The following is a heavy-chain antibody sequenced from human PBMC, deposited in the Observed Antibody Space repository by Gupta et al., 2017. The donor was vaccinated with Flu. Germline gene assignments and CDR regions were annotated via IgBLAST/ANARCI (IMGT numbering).Heavy chain of an antibody. CDR2: INSNSGGT. D-gene: IGHD1-26*01. Sequence: VQLLPSGAEVKKPGAAVQVSCKASGYTFIDFHIDWVRKAAGQGLEWMGRINSNSGGTNYAQKCQGRVTMTRATSISTAYLELSSLKSDDTAVFYCAREQTAVGAPNFDDWGQGTLVTVSS. V-gene: IGHV1-2*06. CDR3: AREQTAVGAPNFDD. CDR1: GYTFIDFH. J-gene: IGHJ4*02.